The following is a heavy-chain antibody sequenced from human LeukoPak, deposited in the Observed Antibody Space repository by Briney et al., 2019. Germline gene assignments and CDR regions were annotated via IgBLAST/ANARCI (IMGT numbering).Heavy chain of an antibody. CDR2: INPNSGDT. Sequence: GASVKVSCKASGYIFTGYYIHWVRQAPGQGLEWMGWINPNSGDTKYAQKFQGRATMTRDTSNNTVYMDLTRLIFDDTAMYYCARDGVFRFEVGDVYYYYMDVWGKGTTVIISS. CDR3: ARDGVFRFEVGDVYYYYMDV. CDR1: GYIFTGYY. J-gene: IGHJ6*03. D-gene: IGHD2-21*02. V-gene: IGHV1-2*02.